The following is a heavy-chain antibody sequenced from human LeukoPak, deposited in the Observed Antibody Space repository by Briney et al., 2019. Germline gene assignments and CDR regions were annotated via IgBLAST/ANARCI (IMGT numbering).Heavy chain of an antibody. CDR1: GGSINSADYY. D-gene: IGHD6-6*01. J-gene: IGHJ4*02. CDR2: ISHTGGT. V-gene: IGHV4-30-2*01. CDR3: ARSFEYSSSSGVDY. Sequence: PSETLSLTCTVSGGSINSADYYWTWIRQPPGKGLEWIGYISHTGGTYYNSSLLRRVTISVDRSKNQFFLTLGSVTAADTAVYYCARSFEYSSSSGVDYWGQGTLVTVSS.